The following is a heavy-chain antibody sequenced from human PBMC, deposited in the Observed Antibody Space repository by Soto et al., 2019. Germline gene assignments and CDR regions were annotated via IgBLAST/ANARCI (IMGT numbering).Heavy chain of an antibody. J-gene: IGHJ4*02. V-gene: IGHV1-18*01. D-gene: IGHD6-19*01. CDR1: GYTFTSYG. CDR2: FSAYNGNT. CDR3: ARVWYSSGWNHFDY. Sequence: QVQLVQSGAEVKKPGASVKVSCKASGYTFTSYGSIWVRQAPGQGLEWMGWFSAYNGNTNYAQKLQGRVTMTTDTSTSTAYMELRSLRADDTAVYYCARVWYSSGWNHFDYWGQGTLVTVCS.